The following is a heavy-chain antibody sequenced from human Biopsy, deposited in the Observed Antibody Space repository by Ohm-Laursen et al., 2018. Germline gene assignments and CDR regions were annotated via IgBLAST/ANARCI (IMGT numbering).Heavy chain of an antibody. J-gene: IGHJ5*02. CDR2: IYSSGGT. V-gene: IGHV4-4*08. CDR3: ARRPYTRDNWFNP. D-gene: IGHD2-2*01. CDR1: GGSLSLSY. Sequence: PSETLSLTCNVSGGSLSLSYWSWIRQPPGKGLEWIGYIYSSGGTDYNPSLKSRVTISLGTSKNQFSLTLTSVTVADTAIYYCARRPYTRDNWFNPWGQGTLVTVSS.